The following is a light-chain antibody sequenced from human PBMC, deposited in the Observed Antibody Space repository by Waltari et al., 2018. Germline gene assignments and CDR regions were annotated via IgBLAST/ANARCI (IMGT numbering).Light chain of an antibody. Sequence: DIQMPQSTSTLSASIGDRVTITCRASRSITTWLAWYQQKPGKAPKLLIHTASRLESGVPSRFSGSGSGTDFTLTISSLQPDDFATYYCQQYASYWYTFGQGTKL. V-gene: IGKV1-5*03. CDR3: QQYASYWYT. J-gene: IGKJ2*01. CDR1: RSITTW. CDR2: TAS.